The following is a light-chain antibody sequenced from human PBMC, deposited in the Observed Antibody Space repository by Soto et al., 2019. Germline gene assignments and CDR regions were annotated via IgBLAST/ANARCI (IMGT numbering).Light chain of an antibody. CDR3: VQTIQLPWT. CDR1: QSLLHSDGNTY. Sequence: DIVMTQTPLSSPVTLGQAASISCRSSQSLLHSDGNTYLSWYLQKPGQPPQLLIYEVSNRFSGMPERFSGSGSGTDFTLKISRVEAEDAGIYYCVQTIQLPWTFGQGTKVDIK. CDR2: EVS. V-gene: IGKV2D-29*01. J-gene: IGKJ1*01.